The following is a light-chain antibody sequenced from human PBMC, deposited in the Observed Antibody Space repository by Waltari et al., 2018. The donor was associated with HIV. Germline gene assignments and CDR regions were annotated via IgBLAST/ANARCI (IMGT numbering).Light chain of an antibody. Sequence: AIQLTQSPSSLSASVGDRVTITCRVSQDISGALAWYQQKPGKPPKPLIHDASILETGVPSKFSGSGAGADFTLTISSLQPEDFATYYCQQFNSYPLTFGAGTTVEIK. CDR2: DAS. CDR3: QQFNSYPLT. CDR1: QDISGA. V-gene: IGKV1-13*02. J-gene: IGKJ4*01.